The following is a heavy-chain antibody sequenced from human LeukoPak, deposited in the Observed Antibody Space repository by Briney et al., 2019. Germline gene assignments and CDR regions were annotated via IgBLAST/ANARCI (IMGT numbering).Heavy chain of an antibody. CDR2: ISAYNGNT. Sequence: ASVKVSCKASGYTFTSYGISWVRQAPGQGLEWMGWISAYNGNTNYAQKLQGRVTMTTDTSTSTAYMELRSLRSDDTAVYYCARPNGYSYPRPRAVWFDYWGQGTLVTVSS. J-gene: IGHJ4*02. V-gene: IGHV1-18*01. CDR3: ARPNGYSYPRPRAVWFDY. D-gene: IGHD5-18*01. CDR1: GYTFTSYG.